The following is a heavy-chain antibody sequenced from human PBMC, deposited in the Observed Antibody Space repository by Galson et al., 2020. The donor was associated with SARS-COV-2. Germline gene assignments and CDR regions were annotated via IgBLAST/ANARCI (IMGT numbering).Heavy chain of an antibody. V-gene: IGHV3-23*01. J-gene: IGHJ6*02. CDR2: ISGDGETT. CDR3: VRRMDV. CDR1: GFIFKDSA. Sequence: GGSLRLSCEGSGFIFKDSAMSWVRQTPEKGLEWVSVISGDGETTYHADVVKGRFTISRDNSKNMVYLQMNSLRADDTAVYYCVRRMDVWGQGTTVIVSS.